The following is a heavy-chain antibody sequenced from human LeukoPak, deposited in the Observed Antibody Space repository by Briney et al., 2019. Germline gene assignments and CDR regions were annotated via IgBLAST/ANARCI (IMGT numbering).Heavy chain of an antibody. Sequence: SETLSLTCTVSGGSISSYSWSWIRQPPGKGLEWIGYIYYSGSTNYNPSLKSRVTISVDTSKNQFSLKLSSVTAADTAVYYCARAGRYSGYDRGVFDYWGQGTLVTVSS. CDR3: ARAGRYSGYDRGVFDY. CDR2: IYYSGST. D-gene: IGHD5-12*01. CDR1: GGSISSYS. V-gene: IGHV4-59*01. J-gene: IGHJ4*02.